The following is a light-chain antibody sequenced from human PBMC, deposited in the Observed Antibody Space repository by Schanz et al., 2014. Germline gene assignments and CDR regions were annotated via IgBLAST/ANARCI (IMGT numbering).Light chain of an antibody. J-gene: IGLJ2*01. CDR2: DVT. CDR1: SSDVGGYNY. Sequence: QSALTQPASVSGSPGQSITISCTGTSSDVGGYNYVSWYQQHPGKAPKVMIYDVTNRPSGVSNRFSGSKSGNTASLTISGLQAEDEADYFCSSYAGSDNVLFGGGTKLTVL. V-gene: IGLV2-14*01. CDR3: SSYAGSDNVL.